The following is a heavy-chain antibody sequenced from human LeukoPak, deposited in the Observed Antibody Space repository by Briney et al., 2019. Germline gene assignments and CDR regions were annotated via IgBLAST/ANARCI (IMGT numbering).Heavy chain of an antibody. Sequence: GGSLRLSCAASGFTFDDYAMHWVRQAPGKGLEWVSGISWNSGSIGYADSVKGRFTISRDNAKNSLYLQMNSLRAEDTAVYYCARDVIPTVVTPGFDYWGQGTLVTVSS. V-gene: IGHV3-9*01. CDR3: ARDVIPTVVTPGFDY. J-gene: IGHJ4*02. CDR2: ISWNSGSI. CDR1: GFTFDDYA. D-gene: IGHD4-23*01.